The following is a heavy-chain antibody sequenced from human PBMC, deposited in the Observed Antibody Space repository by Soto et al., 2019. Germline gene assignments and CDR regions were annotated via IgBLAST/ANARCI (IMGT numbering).Heavy chain of an antibody. D-gene: IGHD2-2*01. J-gene: IGHJ6*03. CDR1: GGSFSGYY. Sequence: SETLSLTCAVYGGSFSGYYWSWIRQPPGKGLEWFGEINHSGSTNYNPSLKSRVTISVDTSKNQFSLKLSSVTAADTAVYYCARGLDCSSTSCYSKPPYYYYYYMDVWGKGTTVT. V-gene: IGHV4-34*01. CDR3: ARGLDCSSTSCYSKPPYYYYYYMDV. CDR2: INHSGST.